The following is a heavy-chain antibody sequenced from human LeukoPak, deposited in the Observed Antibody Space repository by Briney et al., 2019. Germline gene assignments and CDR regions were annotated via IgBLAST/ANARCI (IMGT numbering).Heavy chain of an antibody. Sequence: SETLSLTCTVSGGSISSYYWSWIRQPAGKGLEWIGRIYTSGSTNYNPSLKSRVTMSVDTSKNQFSLKLSSVTAADTAVYYCARESATVVASLYYFDYWGQGTPVTVSS. D-gene: IGHD2-15*01. CDR3: ARESATVVASLYYFDY. V-gene: IGHV4-4*07. CDR2: IYTSGST. CDR1: GGSISSYY. J-gene: IGHJ4*02.